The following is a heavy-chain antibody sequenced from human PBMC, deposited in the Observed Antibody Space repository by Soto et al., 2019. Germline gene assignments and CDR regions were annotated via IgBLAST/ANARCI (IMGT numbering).Heavy chain of an antibody. CDR1: GFTFSSYS. CDR2: ISSSSSTI. V-gene: IGHV3-48*02. CDR3: ARGPQLTYYYDSSGYYFYY. D-gene: IGHD3-22*01. Sequence: PGGSLRLSCAASGFTFSSYSMNWVRQAPGKGLEWVSYISSSSSTIYYADSVKGRFTISRDNAKNSLYLQMDSLRDEDTAVYYCARGPQLTYYYDSSGYYFYYWGQGT. J-gene: IGHJ4*02.